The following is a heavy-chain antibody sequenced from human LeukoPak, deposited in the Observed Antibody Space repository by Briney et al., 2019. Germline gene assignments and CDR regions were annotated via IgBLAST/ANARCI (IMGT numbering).Heavy chain of an antibody. J-gene: IGHJ6*03. CDR3: AKALPDQRNSEADFYYYYYMDV. Sequence: GGTLRLSCAASGFTFSSYGMSWVRQAPGKGLEWVSAISGSGGSTYYADSVKGRFTISRDNSKNTLYLQMNSLRAEDTAVYYCAKALPDQRNSEADFYYYYYMDVWGKGTTVTISS. CDR2: ISGSGGST. D-gene: IGHD4-23*01. CDR1: GFTFSSYG. V-gene: IGHV3-23*01.